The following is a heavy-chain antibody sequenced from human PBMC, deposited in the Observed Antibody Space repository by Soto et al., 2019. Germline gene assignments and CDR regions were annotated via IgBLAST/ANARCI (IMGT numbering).Heavy chain of an antibody. J-gene: IGHJ6*02. CDR2: IIPIFGTA. V-gene: IGHV1-69*01. Sequence: QVQLVQSGAEVKKPGSSVKVSCKASGGTFSSYAISWVRQAPGQGLEWMGGIIPIFGTANYAQKFQGRVTITADESTSTAYMDLSSLRSEDTAVYYCARGADSYYYDSSGYPRQYYYYYGMDVWGQGTTVTVSS. CDR3: ARGADSYYYDSSGYPRQYYYYYGMDV. CDR1: GGTFSSYA. D-gene: IGHD3-22*01.